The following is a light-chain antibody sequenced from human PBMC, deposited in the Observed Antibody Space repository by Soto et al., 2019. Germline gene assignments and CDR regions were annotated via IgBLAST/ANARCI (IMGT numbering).Light chain of an antibody. Sequence: QSVLTQPPSVSGAPGQRVTISCTGSSSNIGAGYDVHWYQQLPGTAPKLLIYGNSNRPSGVPDRFSGSKSGTSASLAITGLQAEDEADYYCQSYDSSLSAPPGVFGTGTKLTVL. J-gene: IGLJ1*01. CDR1: SSNIGAGYD. V-gene: IGLV1-40*01. CDR3: QSYDSSLSAPPGV. CDR2: GNS.